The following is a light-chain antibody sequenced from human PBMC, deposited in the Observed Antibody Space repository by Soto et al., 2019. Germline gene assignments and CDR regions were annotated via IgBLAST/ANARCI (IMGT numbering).Light chain of an antibody. J-gene: IGKJ4*01. CDR1: QSVSSN. CDR3: QQYNNWPPLT. V-gene: IGKV3-15*01. Sequence: EIVMTQSPVTLSVSPGERATLSCRASQSVSSNLAWYQQKLGQAPRLLIYGASTRATGIPARFSGSGSGTEFTLTISSLQPEDFAVYYCQQYNNWPPLTFGGGTKVEIK. CDR2: GAS.